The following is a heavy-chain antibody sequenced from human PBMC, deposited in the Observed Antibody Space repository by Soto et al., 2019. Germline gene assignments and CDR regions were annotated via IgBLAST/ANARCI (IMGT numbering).Heavy chain of an antibody. CDR2: ITRSSSYI. J-gene: IGHJ4*02. Sequence: EVQLVESGGGPVKPGGSLRLSCAAAGFAFNTYSMNWVRHAPGKGLEWVAFITRSSSYIYYADSVRGRFTLSRDNAKNSLYLQMNSLRAEDTAIYYRARDYGWLIIEFWGQGTLVTVSS. CDR1: GFAFNTYS. V-gene: IGHV3-21*06. CDR3: ARDYGWLIIEF. D-gene: IGHD5-12*01.